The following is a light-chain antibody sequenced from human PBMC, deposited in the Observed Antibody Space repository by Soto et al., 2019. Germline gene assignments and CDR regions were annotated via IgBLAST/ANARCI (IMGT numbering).Light chain of an antibody. J-gene: IGKJ5*01. CDR2: GAS. V-gene: IGKV3-15*01. CDR1: QSVSSN. Sequence: EIVMTQSPATLSVSPGERATLSCRASQSVSSNLAWYQHKPGQAPRLLIYGASTRATGIPARFSGSGSGTEFTLTISSLQSEDFAVYYCQQRSNWLITFGQGTRLEIK. CDR3: QQRSNWLIT.